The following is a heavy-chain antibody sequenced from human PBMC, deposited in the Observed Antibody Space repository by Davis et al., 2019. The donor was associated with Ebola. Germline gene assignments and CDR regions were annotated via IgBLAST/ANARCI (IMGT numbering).Heavy chain of an antibody. J-gene: IGHJ4*02. CDR3: TFRIYGDYYFDY. Sequence: PGGSLRLSCAASGFTFSGSAMHWVRQASGKGLEWVGRIRSKANSYATAYAASVKGRFTISRDDSKNTAYLQMNSLKTEDTAVYYCTFRIYGDYYFDYWGQGTLVTVSS. CDR2: IRSKANSYAT. D-gene: IGHD4-17*01. CDR1: GFTFSGSA. V-gene: IGHV3-73*01.